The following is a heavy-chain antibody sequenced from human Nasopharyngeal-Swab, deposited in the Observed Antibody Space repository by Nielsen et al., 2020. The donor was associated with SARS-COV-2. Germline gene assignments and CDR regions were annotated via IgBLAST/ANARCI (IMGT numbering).Heavy chain of an antibody. CDR3: ARDGVYYYGMDV. Sequence: SETLSLTCVISGDSVSNNGATWNWIRQSPSRGLEWLGRTYYRSKWKSDYAVSVTSRLTINPDTSKSQFSLQLSSVTPEDTAIYYCARDGVYYYGMDVWGQGTTVTVSS. V-gene: IGHV6-1*01. CDR1: GDSVSNNGAT. J-gene: IGHJ6*02. CDR2: TYYRSKWKS.